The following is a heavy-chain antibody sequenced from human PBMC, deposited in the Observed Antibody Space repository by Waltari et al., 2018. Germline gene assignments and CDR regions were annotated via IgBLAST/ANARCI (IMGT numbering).Heavy chain of an antibody. V-gene: IGHV3-53*01. J-gene: IGHJ1*01. CDR2: IYSGGST. CDR3: AREGGYSSGWVSAEYFQH. D-gene: IGHD6-19*01. CDR1: GFTVSSNY. Sequence: EVQLVESGGGLIQPGGSLRLSCAASGFTVSSNYMSWVRRAPGRGLEWVSVIYSGGSTYYADSVKGRFTISRDNSKNTLYLQMNSLRAEDTAVYYCAREGGYSSGWVSAEYFQHWGQGTLVTVSS.